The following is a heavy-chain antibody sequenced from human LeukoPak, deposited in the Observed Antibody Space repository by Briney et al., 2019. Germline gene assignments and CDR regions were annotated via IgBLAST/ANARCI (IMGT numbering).Heavy chain of an antibody. V-gene: IGHV3-74*01. CDR3: AKKTSYYDSSGHDY. CDR1: GFTFSSYW. D-gene: IGHD3-22*01. Sequence: PGGSLRLPCAASGFTFSSYWMHWVRQAPGKGLVWVSRINSDGSSTSYADSVKGRFTISRDNSKNTLYLQMNSLRAEDTAVYYCAKKTSYYDSSGHDYWGQGTLVTVSS. J-gene: IGHJ4*02. CDR2: INSDGSST.